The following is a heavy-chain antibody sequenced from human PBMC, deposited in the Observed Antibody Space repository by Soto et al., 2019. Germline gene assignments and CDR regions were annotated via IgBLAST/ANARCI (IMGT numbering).Heavy chain of an antibody. D-gene: IGHD6-19*01. Sequence: GGSLRLSCAASGFTFSSYAMHWVRQAPGKGLEWVAVISYDGSNKYYADSVKGRFTISRDNSKNTLYLQMNSLRAEDTAVYYCARASSGWGQGTLVTVSS. CDR3: ARASSG. V-gene: IGHV3-30-3*01. CDR1: GFTFSSYA. CDR2: ISYDGSNK. J-gene: IGHJ4*02.